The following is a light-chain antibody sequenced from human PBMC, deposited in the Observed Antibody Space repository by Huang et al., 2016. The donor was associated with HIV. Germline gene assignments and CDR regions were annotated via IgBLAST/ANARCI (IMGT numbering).Light chain of an antibody. Sequence: IVLTQSPGTLSLSPGEGATLSCRTSQSGDSSLAWYQQKPGQPPRLVIYDASNTATGVPARFSGSGSGTDFTLTISSLEPEDFAVYYCQHRKNWPLTFGGGTKVEIK. J-gene: IGKJ4*01. CDR1: QSGDSS. CDR2: DAS. CDR3: QHRKNWPLT. V-gene: IGKV3-11*01.